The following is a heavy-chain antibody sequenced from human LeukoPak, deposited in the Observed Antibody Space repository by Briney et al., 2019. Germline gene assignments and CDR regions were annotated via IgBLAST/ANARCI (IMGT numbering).Heavy chain of an antibody. CDR1: GYSFTSYS. CDR3: ARHVVVTSSRWFDP. V-gene: IGHV5-10-1*01. CDR2: IDPSDSYT. Sequence: GESLKIFCKGSGYSFTSYSISWVRQMPGKGLEWMGRIDPSDSYTNYSPSFQGHVTISADKSISTAYLQWSSLKASDTAMYYCARHVVVTSSRWFDPWGQGTLVTVSS. J-gene: IGHJ5*02. D-gene: IGHD2-21*02.